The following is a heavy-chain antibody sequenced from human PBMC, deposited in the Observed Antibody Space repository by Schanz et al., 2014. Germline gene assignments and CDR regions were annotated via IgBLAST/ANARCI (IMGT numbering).Heavy chain of an antibody. CDR1: GFTVSSDH. CDR3: ARLPVGYGSGIWDV. D-gene: IGHD3-10*01. CDR2: ICSSGNTI. J-gene: IGHJ6*02. V-gene: IGHV3-11*04. Sequence: QVQLVESGGGLVKPGRSLRLSCVVSGFTVSSDHMSWVRQAPGKGLEWVSYICSSGNTIYYADSVKGRFTISRDNAKNSLYLQMNSLRVEDTAVYYCARLPVGYGSGIWDVWGQGTSVTVSS.